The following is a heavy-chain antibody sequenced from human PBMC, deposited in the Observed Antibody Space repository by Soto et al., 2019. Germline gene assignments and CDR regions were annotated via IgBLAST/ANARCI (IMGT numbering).Heavy chain of an antibody. CDR3: TTAFYDSSGYDY. V-gene: IGHV3-15*01. CDR1: GFTFSNAW. CDR2: IKSKTDGGTT. D-gene: IGHD3-22*01. J-gene: IGHJ4*02. Sequence: GGSLRLSCAASGFTFSNAWMSWVRQAPGKGLEWVGRIKSKTDGGTTDYAAPVKGRFTISRDDSKNTLYLQMNSLKTEDTAVYYCTTAFYDSSGYDYWGQGTLVTVSS.